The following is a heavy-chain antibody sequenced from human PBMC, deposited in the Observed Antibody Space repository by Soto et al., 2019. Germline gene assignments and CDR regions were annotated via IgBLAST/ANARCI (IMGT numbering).Heavy chain of an antibody. V-gene: IGHV3-7*03. D-gene: IGHD6-19*01. J-gene: IGHJ4*02. Sequence: GSLRLSRVASGFTFSSSFLGWVRQAPGKGLEWVANINQDGGGTYYVDSVQGRFTISRDNAKDSLYLQMNSLRGEDTAVYYCARYFRGSGRYFFDYWGQGTLVTVSS. CDR2: INQDGGGT. CDR3: ARYFRGSGRYFFDY. CDR1: GFTFSSSF.